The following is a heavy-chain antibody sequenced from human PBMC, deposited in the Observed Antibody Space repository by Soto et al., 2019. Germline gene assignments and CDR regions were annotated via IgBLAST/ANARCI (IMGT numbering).Heavy chain of an antibody. V-gene: IGHV3-74*01. CDR3: ARDLSGDTTPYFDL. D-gene: IGHD1-1*01. J-gene: IGHJ4*02. Sequence: GGSLRLSCAASGFAFSSYWMHWVRQTPGKGPVWVSRIYNDGSRTAYADSVKGRFTISRDNAKNTMYLQMSSLTVEDTAVYYCARDLSGDTTPYFDLWGQGTLVTVSS. CDR2: IYNDGSRT. CDR1: GFAFSSYW.